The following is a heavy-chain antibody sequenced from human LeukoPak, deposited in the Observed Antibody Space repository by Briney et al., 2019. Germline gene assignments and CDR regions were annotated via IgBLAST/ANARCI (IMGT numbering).Heavy chain of an antibody. V-gene: IGHV1-18*04. CDR1: GYTFTGYY. CDR3: ARYVYGDSIDY. J-gene: IGHJ4*02. Sequence: ASVMVSCKASGYTFTGYYMHWVRQAPGQGLEWMGWISAYNGNTNYAQKLQGRVTMTTDTSTSTAYMELRSLRSDDTAVYYCARYVYGDSIDYWGQGTLVTVSS. CDR2: ISAYNGNT. D-gene: IGHD4-17*01.